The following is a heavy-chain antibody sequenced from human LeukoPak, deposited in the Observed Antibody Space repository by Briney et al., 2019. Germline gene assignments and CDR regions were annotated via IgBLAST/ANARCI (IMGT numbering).Heavy chain of an antibody. D-gene: IGHD2-15*01. Sequence: GGSLRLSCAASGFTFSTYAINWVRQAPGKGLEWVSAITGSGGSTYIADSVKGRLTISRDNSKNTLYLQMNGLRAEDTAVYYCAKATLGSCSGARCYPFDYWGQGTLVTVSS. CDR3: AKATLGSCSGARCYPFDY. CDR2: ITGSGGST. V-gene: IGHV3-23*01. J-gene: IGHJ4*02. CDR1: GFTFSTYA.